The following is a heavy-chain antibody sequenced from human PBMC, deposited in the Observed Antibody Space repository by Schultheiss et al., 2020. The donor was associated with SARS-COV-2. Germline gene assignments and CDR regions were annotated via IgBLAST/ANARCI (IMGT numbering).Heavy chain of an antibody. CDR3: ARDLYYYGSGSYYLKPWGFDY. Sequence: GESLKISCAASGFTFSSYAMSWVRQAPGKGLEWVSAISGSGGSTYYADSVKGRFTISRDNSKNTLYLQMNSLRAEDTAVYYCARDLYYYGSGSYYLKPWGFDYWGQGTLVTVSS. J-gene: IGHJ4*02. V-gene: IGHV3-23*01. D-gene: IGHD3-10*01. CDR1: GFTFSSYA. CDR2: ISGSGGST.